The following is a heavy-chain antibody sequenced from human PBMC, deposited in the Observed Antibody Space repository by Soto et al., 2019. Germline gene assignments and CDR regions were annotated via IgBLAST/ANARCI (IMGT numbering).Heavy chain of an antibody. CDR3: ARHSRGYSGYYDY. CDR2: IYYSGST. Sequence: ASETLSLTCTVSGGSISSSSYYWGWIRQPPGKGLEWIGSIYYSGSTYYNPSLKSRVTISVDTSKNQFSLKLSSVTAADTAVYYCARHSRGYSGYYDYWGQGTLVTVSS. D-gene: IGHD5-12*01. J-gene: IGHJ4*02. V-gene: IGHV4-39*01. CDR1: GGSISSSSYY.